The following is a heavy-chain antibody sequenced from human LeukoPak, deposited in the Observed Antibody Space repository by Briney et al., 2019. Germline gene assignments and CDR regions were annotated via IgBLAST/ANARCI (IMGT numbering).Heavy chain of an antibody. Sequence: ASVKVSCTASGYTFTSYGISWVRQAPGQGLEWMGWISAYNGNTNYAQKLQGRVTMTTDTSTSTAYMELRSLRSDDTAVYYCARELHIVVVPAEVYYYGMDVWGQGTTVTVSS. CDR2: ISAYNGNT. CDR3: ARELHIVVVPAEVYYYGMDV. J-gene: IGHJ6*02. V-gene: IGHV1-18*01. D-gene: IGHD2-21*01. CDR1: GYTFTSYG.